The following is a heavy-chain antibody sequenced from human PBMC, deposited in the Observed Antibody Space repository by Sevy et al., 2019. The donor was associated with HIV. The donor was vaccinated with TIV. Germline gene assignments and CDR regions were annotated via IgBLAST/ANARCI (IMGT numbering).Heavy chain of an antibody. D-gene: IGHD3-3*01. Sequence: ASVKVSCKAAGYSFTNFDINWVRQATGQGLEWMGWMNPNNGNTHYAQKFQGRVTMPRSSSANTAYIELRSLTSEDTAIYYCAPARLDYEFWSGSYFSRAPWGYKYYAMDVWGQGTTVTVSS. CDR3: APARLDYEFWSGSYFSRAPWGYKYYAMDV. V-gene: IGHV1-8*01. CDR2: MNPNNGNT. J-gene: IGHJ6*02. CDR1: GYSFTNFD.